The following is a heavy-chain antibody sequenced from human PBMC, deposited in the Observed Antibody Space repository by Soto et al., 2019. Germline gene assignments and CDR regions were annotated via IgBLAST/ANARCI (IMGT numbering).Heavy chain of an antibody. CDR1: GVSISSYY. CDR2: IYYSGST. V-gene: IGHV4-59*08. D-gene: IGHD6-25*01. CDR3: AGGYGCTLDY. J-gene: IGHJ4*02. Sequence: QVQLQESGPGLVKPSETLSLTCTVSGVSISSYYWIWILQPPGKGLEWIGYIYYSGSTNYNPSLNCRVTISVDSSKNQFSLKMSSVTAADTVVYYCAGGYGCTLDYWGQGTLVTVSS.